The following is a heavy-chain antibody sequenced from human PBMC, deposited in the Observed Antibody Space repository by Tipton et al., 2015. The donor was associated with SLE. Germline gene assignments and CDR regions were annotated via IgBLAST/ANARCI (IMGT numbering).Heavy chain of an antibody. CDR3: AREGLSYYDSSGYPLRV. CDR2: INHSGST. D-gene: IGHD3-22*01. Sequence: TLSLTCAVYGGSSSGYYWSWIRQPPGKGLEWIGEINHSGSTNYNPSLKSRVTISVDTSKNQFSLKLSSVTAADTAVYYCAREGLSYYDSSGYPLRVWGQGTLVTVSS. CDR1: GGSSSGYY. V-gene: IGHV4-34*01. J-gene: IGHJ4*02.